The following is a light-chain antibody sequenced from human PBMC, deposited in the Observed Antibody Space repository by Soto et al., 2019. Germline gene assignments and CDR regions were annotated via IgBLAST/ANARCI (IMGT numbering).Light chain of an antibody. CDR3: SSSTGSTTVV. CDR2: DVT. J-gene: IGLJ2*01. V-gene: IGLV2-14*03. CDR1: SSDVGAYNL. Sequence: QSALTQPASVSGSPGQSIAISCTGTSSDVGAYNLVSLYQQHPGQAPKLMIYDVTARPSGVSNRFSGSKSGNTASLTISGLQAEDEADYYCSSSTGSTTVVFGGGTKLTVL.